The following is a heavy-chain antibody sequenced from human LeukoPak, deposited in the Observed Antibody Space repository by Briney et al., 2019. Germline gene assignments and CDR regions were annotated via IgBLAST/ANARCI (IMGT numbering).Heavy chain of an antibody. CDR2: INTNTGNP. CDR3: AKAPGDSIDADNYYYYYMDV. V-gene: IGHV7-4-1*02. J-gene: IGHJ6*03. CDR1: GYTFTSYA. D-gene: IGHD4-11*01. Sequence: ASVKVSCKASGYTFTSYAMNWVRQAPGQGLEWMGWINTNTGNPTYAQGFTGRFVFSLDTSVSTAYLQISSLKAEDTAVYYCAKAPGDSIDADNYYYYYMDVWGKGTTVTVSS.